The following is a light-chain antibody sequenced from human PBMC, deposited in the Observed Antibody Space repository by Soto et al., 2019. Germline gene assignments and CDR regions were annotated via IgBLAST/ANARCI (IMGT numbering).Light chain of an antibody. CDR3: HQSYRTPRT. CDR2: AAS. Sequence: DIQMTQSPSSLSASVGDRVTITCRASQSISNYLNWYQQKPGKAPKLLMFAASSLQSGVPSRFSVGVSGTEYTLSIRSSQPQDFATFLCHQSYRTPRTFGQGIKGEMK. V-gene: IGKV1-39*01. CDR1: QSISNY. J-gene: IGKJ1*01.